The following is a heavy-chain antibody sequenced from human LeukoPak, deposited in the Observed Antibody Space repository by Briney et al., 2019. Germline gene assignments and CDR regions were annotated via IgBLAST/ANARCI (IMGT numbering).Heavy chain of an antibody. V-gene: IGHV3-53*01. CDR1: GFTVSSNY. Sequence: PGGSLRLSCAASGFTVSSNYMSWVRQAPGKGLEWVSVIYSGDSTYYADSVKGRFTISRDNSKNTLYLQMNSLRAEDTAVYYCARGPLYDYYFDYWGQGTLVTVSS. D-gene: IGHD2-8*01. CDR3: ARGPLYDYYFDY. CDR2: IYSGDST. J-gene: IGHJ4*02.